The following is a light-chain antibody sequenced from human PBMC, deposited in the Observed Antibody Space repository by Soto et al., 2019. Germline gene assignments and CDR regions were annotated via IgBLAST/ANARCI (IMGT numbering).Light chain of an antibody. CDR1: SSDVGGYNH. CDR3: SSYTSSTTQDV. Sequence: QSALTQPASVSGSPGQSITISCTGTSSDVGGYNHVSWYQQHPGKAPKVMIYEVSNRPSGVSNRFSGSESGNTASLTISGLQAEDEADYYCSSYTSSTTQDVFGPGTKLTVL. J-gene: IGLJ1*01. CDR2: EVS. V-gene: IGLV2-14*01.